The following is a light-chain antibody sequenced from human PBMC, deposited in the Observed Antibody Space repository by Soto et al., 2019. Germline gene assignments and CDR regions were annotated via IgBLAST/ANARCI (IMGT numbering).Light chain of an antibody. CDR2: EVS. V-gene: IGLV2-14*01. Sequence: QSALAQPASVSGSPGQSITISCTGTSSDVGAYNSVSWYQQHPHRAPKAMIYEVSSRPSGVSNRFSGSKSGNTASLTISGLQAEDEAYYYCSSYTTSTSFILFGGGTKLTVL. J-gene: IGLJ2*01. CDR3: SSYTTSTSFIL. CDR1: SSDVGAYNS.